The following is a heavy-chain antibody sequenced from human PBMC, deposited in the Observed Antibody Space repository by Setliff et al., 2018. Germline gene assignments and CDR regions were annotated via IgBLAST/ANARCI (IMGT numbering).Heavy chain of an antibody. J-gene: IGHJ6*03. V-gene: IGHV1-69*06. Sequence: SVKVSCKASGGTFRNYGISWVRQAPGQGLDWMGGIIPIFGTAHYAQKFQGRVTMTEDTSTNTAYMELSSLRSEDTAVYYCATCVGTSWYDYNFYMDVWGIGTTVTVSS. CDR3: ATCVGTSWYDYNFYMDV. D-gene: IGHD1-26*01. CDR2: IIPIFGTA. CDR1: GGTFRNYG.